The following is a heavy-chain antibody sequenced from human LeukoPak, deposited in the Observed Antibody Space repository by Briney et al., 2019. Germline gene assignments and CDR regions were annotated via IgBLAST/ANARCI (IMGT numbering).Heavy chain of an antibody. CDR2: ISWNSGTI. D-gene: IGHD3-22*01. Sequence: HPGGSLRLSCAASGITYNNYAMNWVRQIPGRGLEWVSGISWNSGTIAYADSVKGRFTISRDNAKDSLYLQMNSLRAEDTALYYCAKEAKYYYDSSGSNHYYYYYMDVWGKGTTVTISS. V-gene: IGHV3-9*01. CDR3: AKEAKYYYDSSGSNHYYYYYMDV. CDR1: GITYNNYA. J-gene: IGHJ6*03.